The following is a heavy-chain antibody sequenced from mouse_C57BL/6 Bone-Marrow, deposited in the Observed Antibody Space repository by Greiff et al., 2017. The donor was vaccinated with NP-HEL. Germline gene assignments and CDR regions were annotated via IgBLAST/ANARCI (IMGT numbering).Heavy chain of an antibody. Sequence: VKLQQSGAELVRPGASVTLSCKASGYTFTDYEMHWVKQTPVHGLEWIGAIDPETGGTAYNQKFKGKAILTADKSSSTAYMELRSLTSEDSAVYHCTRGGGLQYYYWYFDVWGTGTTVTVSS. J-gene: IGHJ1*03. CDR3: TRGGGLQYYYWYFDV. CDR1: GYTFTDYE. CDR2: IDPETGGT. V-gene: IGHV1-15*01. D-gene: IGHD1-1*01.